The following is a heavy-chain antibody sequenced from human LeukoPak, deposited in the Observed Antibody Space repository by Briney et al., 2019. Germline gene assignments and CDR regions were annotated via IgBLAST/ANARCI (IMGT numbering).Heavy chain of an antibody. CDR1: GGTFSSYA. D-gene: IGHD2-2*01. Sequence: VASVKVSCKASGGTFSSYAIGWVRQAPGQGLEWMGGIIPIFGTANYAQKFQGRVTITADESTSTAYMELSSLRSEDTAVYYCAVIVVVPAATSTNWFDPWGQGTLVTVSS. CDR3: AVIVVVPAATSTNWFDP. CDR2: IIPIFGTA. J-gene: IGHJ5*02. V-gene: IGHV1-69*01.